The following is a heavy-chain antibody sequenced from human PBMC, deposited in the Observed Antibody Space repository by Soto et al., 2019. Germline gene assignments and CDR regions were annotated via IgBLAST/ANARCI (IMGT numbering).Heavy chain of an antibody. CDR3: AKDKKTTVVTPLYYYYGMDV. Sequence: PGGSLRLSCAASGFTFSSYAMSWVRQAPGKGLEWVSAISGSGGSTYYADSVKGRFTISRGNSKNTLYLQMNSLRAEDTAVYYCAKDKKTTVVTPLYYYYGMDVWGQGTTVTVSS. V-gene: IGHV3-23*01. CDR1: GFTFSSYA. J-gene: IGHJ6*02. CDR2: ISGSGGST. D-gene: IGHD4-17*01.